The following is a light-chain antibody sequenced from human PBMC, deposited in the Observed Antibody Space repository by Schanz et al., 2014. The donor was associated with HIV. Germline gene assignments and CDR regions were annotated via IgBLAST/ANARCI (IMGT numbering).Light chain of an antibody. J-gene: IGKJ2*02. CDR3: QQYGNSPRT. Sequence: EIVLTQSPGTLSLSPGERATLSCRASQSVSSNLAWYQHKPGQAPRLLIYHASKRVTGIPTRFSGGGSGTEFTLTISGLQSEDFAVYYCQQYGNSPRTFGQGTKLEIK. CDR2: HAS. V-gene: IGKV3-15*01. CDR1: QSVSSN.